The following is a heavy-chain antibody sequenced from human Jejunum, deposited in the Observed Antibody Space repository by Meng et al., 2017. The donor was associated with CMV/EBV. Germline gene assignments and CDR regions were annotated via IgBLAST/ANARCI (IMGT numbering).Heavy chain of an antibody. Sequence: GYRYVNNPIRWVRQAPGQRLGWMGGIKPQFGNIRYSQGFQGGVTITSDTSANTVYLELSSLRSGDTAVYFCARLFGAAAPMSWYFDLWGRGTLVTVSS. CDR3: ARLFGAAAPMSWYFDL. V-gene: IGHV1-3*01. D-gene: IGHD2-2*01. CDR2: IKPQFGNI. J-gene: IGHJ2*01. CDR1: GYRYVNNP.